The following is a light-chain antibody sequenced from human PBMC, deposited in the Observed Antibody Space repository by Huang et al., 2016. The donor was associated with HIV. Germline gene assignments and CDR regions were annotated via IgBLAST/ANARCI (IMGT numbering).Light chain of an antibody. CDR3: QQYGSSPLGYT. CDR1: QSVSNNY. V-gene: IGKV3-20*01. J-gene: IGKJ2*01. Sequence: IVLTQSPGTLSLSPGERATLSCRASQSVSNNYLAWYQHKPGQAPRLLIDGASTRATARPDRFSGSGSGTDFTLTISRLEPGDFAVYYCQQYGSSPLGYTFGQGTKLEIK. CDR2: GAS.